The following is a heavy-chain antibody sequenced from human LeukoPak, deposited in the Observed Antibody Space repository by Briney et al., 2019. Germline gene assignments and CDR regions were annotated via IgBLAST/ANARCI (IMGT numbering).Heavy chain of an antibody. J-gene: IGHJ4*02. Sequence: GGSLRLSCAASGFTFSSYAMSWVRQAPGKGLEWVSAISGSGDSTYYADSVKGRFTISRDNSKNTLYLQMNSLRAEDTAVYYCARDSSSSWNYFDYWGQGTLVTVSS. V-gene: IGHV3-23*01. D-gene: IGHD6-13*01. CDR3: ARDSSSSWNYFDY. CDR1: GFTFSSYA. CDR2: ISGSGDST.